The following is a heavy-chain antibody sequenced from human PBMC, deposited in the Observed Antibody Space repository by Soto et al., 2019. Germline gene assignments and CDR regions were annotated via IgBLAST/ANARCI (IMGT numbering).Heavy chain of an antibody. D-gene: IGHD3-3*01. Sequence: QVQLVESGGGVVQPGESLRLSCAASGFIFGSYAMNWVRQVPGKGPEWVAVLSTDGSTPYYADSVRGRFTISRDNSKSTLFLQMNSLRPEDTAIYFCAKSYDLWRPYLSFGDQRDPWGRGTLVTVSS. J-gene: IGHJ5*02. CDR2: LSTDGSTP. CDR1: GFIFGSYA. V-gene: IGHV3-30*16. CDR3: AKSYDLWRPYLSFGDQRDP.